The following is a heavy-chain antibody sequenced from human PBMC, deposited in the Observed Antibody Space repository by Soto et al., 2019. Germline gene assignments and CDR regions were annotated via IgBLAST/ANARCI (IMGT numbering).Heavy chain of an antibody. D-gene: IGHD3-9*01. CDR3: GKSAGLRSFAWVGPCDA. CDR2: FCASDGTS. CDR1: EFTFNSYS. V-gene: IGHV3-23*01. Sequence: VQLLESGGGLVQPGGSLRLSCAASEFTFNSYSMSWVRQAPGKGLEWVSAFCASDGTSYYADSVKGRFTISRDNSKNSLYLQMNSLRAEATAVYYWGKSAGLRSFAWVGPCDAWGQGTTVTVSS. J-gene: IGHJ6*02.